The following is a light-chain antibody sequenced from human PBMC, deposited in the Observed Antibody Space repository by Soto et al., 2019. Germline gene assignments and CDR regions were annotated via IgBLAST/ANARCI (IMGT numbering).Light chain of an antibody. CDR1: QSISSW. CDR3: QQYNSYPWT. Sequence: DIQMTQSPYTLSASVGDRVTITCRASQSISSWLAWYQQKPGKAPKLLIYKASSLESGVPSRFSGSGSGTEFTLTISSLQPDEFATYYCQQYNSYPWTCGQGTKVEIK. J-gene: IGKJ1*01. V-gene: IGKV1-5*03. CDR2: KAS.